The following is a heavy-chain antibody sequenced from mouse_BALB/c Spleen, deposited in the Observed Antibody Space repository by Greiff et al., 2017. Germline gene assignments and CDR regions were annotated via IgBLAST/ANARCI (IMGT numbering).Heavy chain of an antibody. J-gene: IGHJ3*01. V-gene: IGHV3-6*02. CDR2: ISYDGSN. D-gene: IGHD3-1*01. Sequence: EVQLQESGPGLVKPSQSLSLTCSVTGYSITSGYYWNWIRQFPGNKLEWMGYISYDGSNNYNPSLKNRISITRDTSKNQFFLKLNSVTTEDTATYYCARDRSSGYWFAYWGQGTLVTVSA. CDR3: ARDRSSGYWFAY. CDR1: GYSITSGYY.